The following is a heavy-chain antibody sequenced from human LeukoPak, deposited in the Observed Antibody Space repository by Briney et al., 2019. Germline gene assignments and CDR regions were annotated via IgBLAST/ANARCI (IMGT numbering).Heavy chain of an antibody. J-gene: IGHJ4*02. CDR1: GGTFSSYA. CDR3: APPPRRGDHAFDY. D-gene: IGHD2-21*02. CDR2: IIPIFGTA. Sequence: SVKVSCKASGGTFSSYAISWVRQAPGQGLEWMGGIIPIFGTANYAQKFQGRVTITADESTSTAYMELSSLRSEDTAVYYCAPPPRRGDHAFDYWGQGTLVTVSS. V-gene: IGHV1-69*13.